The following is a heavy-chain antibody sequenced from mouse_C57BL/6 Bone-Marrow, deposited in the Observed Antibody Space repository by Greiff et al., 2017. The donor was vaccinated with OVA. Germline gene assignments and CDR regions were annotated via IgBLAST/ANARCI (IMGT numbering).Heavy chain of an antibody. CDR2: IDPSDSYT. CDR3: ARSIYGSSHVDY. Sequence: QVQLQQPGAELVRPGTSVKLSCKASGYTFTSYWMHWVKQRPGQGLEWIGVIDPSDSYTNYNQKFKGKATLTVDTSSSTAYMQLSSLTSEDSAVYYCARSIYGSSHVDYWGQGTTLTVSS. CDR1: GYTFTSYW. V-gene: IGHV1-59*01. J-gene: IGHJ2*01. D-gene: IGHD1-1*01.